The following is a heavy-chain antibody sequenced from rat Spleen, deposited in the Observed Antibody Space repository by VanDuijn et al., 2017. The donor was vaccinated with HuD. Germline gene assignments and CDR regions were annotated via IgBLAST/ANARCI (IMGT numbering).Heavy chain of an antibody. D-gene: IGHD1-1*01. CDR1: GFTFSNFG. Sequence: EVQLVESGGGLVQPGRSLKLSCAASGFTFSNFGMHWIRQAPTKGLEWVASISVSGGSTYYRDSVKGRFTISRDNAKNTQYLQMDSLRSEDTATYYCASGGSGGLNWFAYWGQGTLVTVSS. J-gene: IGHJ3*01. V-gene: IGHV5-19*01. CDR3: ASGGSGGLNWFAY. CDR2: ISVSGGST.